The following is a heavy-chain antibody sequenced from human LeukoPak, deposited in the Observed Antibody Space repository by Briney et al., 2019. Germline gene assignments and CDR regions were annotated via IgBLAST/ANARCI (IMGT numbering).Heavy chain of an antibody. J-gene: IGHJ4*02. CDR3: ATDPLYSSSSVVDY. D-gene: IGHD6-6*01. V-gene: IGHV1-24*01. CDR1: GYTLTELS. CDR2: FDPEDGET. Sequence: GASVKVSCKVSGYTLTELSMHWVRQAPGKGLEWMGGFDPEDGETIYAQKFQGRVTMTEDTSTDTAYMELSSLRSEDTAVYYCATDPLYSSSSVVDYWGQGTLVTVSS.